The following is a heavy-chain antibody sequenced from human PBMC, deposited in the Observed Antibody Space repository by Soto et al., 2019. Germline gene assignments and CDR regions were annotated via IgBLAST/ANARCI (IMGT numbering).Heavy chain of an antibody. D-gene: IGHD1-1*01. V-gene: IGHV3-74*01. Sequence: SGGSLRLSCALSGFDSSYYWIQWFRQSPGKGLEWVSRIDPDGTTTNYADSVRGRFSVSRDNAKKTIYLQMNSLTADDTALYYCARGPRPSSAGTGAYWGQGTLVTVYS. CDR3: ARGPRPSSAGTGAY. CDR2: IDPDGTTT. J-gene: IGHJ4*02. CDR1: GFDSSYYW.